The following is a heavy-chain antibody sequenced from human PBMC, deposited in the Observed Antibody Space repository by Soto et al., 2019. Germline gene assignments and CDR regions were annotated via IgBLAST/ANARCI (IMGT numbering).Heavy chain of an antibody. D-gene: IGHD3-3*01. J-gene: IGHJ4*02. Sequence: PSETLSLTCTVSGGSISSGGYYWSWIRQHPGKGLEWIGYIYYSGSTYYNPSLKSRVTISVDTSKNQFSLKLSSVTAADTAVYYCARDGASYYDFWSGYYSEKYVDYWGQGALVTVSS. CDR1: GGSISSGGYY. V-gene: IGHV4-31*03. CDR2: IYYSGST. CDR3: ARDGASYYDFWSGYYSEKYVDY.